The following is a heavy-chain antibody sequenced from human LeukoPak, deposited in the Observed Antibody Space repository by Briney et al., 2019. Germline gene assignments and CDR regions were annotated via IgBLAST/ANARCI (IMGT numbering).Heavy chain of an antibody. V-gene: IGHV1-2*02. CDR1: GYTFTNFG. Sequence: ASVKVSCKASGYTFTNFGISWGRQAPGQGLEWMGWINPNSGGTNYAQKFQGRVTMTRDTSITTVYMEMSSVTSGDTAVYYCARSVISGDYYDAAINYWGQGTLVTVSS. CDR3: ARSVISGDYYDAAINY. CDR2: INPNSGGT. D-gene: IGHD3-22*01. J-gene: IGHJ4*02.